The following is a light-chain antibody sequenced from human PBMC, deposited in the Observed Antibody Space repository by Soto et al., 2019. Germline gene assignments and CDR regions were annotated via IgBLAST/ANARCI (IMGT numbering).Light chain of an antibody. CDR3: QQRSNWPPYT. V-gene: IGKV3-11*01. J-gene: IGKJ2*01. Sequence: EIVLTQSPATLSLSPGERATLSCRASQSVSSYLAWYQQKPGQAPRLLIYDASNWVTGSPARFSGSGSGTDFALTISSLEPEDFAVYSCQQRSNWPPYTFGQGTKLEIK. CDR2: DAS. CDR1: QSVSSY.